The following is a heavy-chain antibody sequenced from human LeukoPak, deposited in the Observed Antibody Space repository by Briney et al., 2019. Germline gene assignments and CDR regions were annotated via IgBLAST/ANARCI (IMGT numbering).Heavy chain of an antibody. J-gene: IGHJ4*02. CDR1: GFIFNSYA. CDR2: ISGSGGST. Sequence: GGSLRLSCAASGFIFNSYAMTWVRQAPGKGLEWVSSISGSGGSTYYADSVKGRFTISRDNSKNTLYLQMNSLRAEDTAVYYCAKVSVHYYGSGSYFDYWGQGTLVTVSS. V-gene: IGHV3-23*01. D-gene: IGHD3-10*01. CDR3: AKVSVHYYGSGSYFDY.